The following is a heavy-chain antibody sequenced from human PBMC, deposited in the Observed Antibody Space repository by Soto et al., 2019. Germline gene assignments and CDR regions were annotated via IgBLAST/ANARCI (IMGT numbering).Heavy chain of an antibody. Sequence: PRESLKISCKGSGYSFTSYWIGWVRQMPGKGLEWMGIIYPGDSDTRYSPSFQGQVTISADKSISTAYLQWSSLKASDTTMYYCARQKYSSSWDNYYYYYYMDVWGKGTTVTVSS. CDR3: ARQKYSSSWDNYYYYYYMDV. J-gene: IGHJ6*03. CDR1: GYSFTSYW. CDR2: IYPGDSDT. D-gene: IGHD6-13*01. V-gene: IGHV5-51*01.